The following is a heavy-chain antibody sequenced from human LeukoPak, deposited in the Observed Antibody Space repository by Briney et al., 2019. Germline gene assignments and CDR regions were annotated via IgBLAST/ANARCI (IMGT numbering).Heavy chain of an antibody. Sequence: GGSLRLSCAASGFTVSSNYMSWVRQAPGKGLEWVSVIYSGGSTYYADSVKGRFTISRDNSKNTLYLQMNSLRAEDTAVYYCAKRSSSWLTQRWGQGTLVTVSS. V-gene: IGHV3-53*01. CDR3: AKRSSSWLTQR. J-gene: IGHJ1*01. CDR1: GFTVSSNY. D-gene: IGHD6-13*01. CDR2: IYSGGST.